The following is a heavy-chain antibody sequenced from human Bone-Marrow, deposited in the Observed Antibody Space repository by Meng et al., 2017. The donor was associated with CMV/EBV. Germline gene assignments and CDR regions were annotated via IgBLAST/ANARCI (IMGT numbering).Heavy chain of an antibody. CDR1: GFTFSDYY. CDR3: AKARFLTGNYGMDV. J-gene: IGHJ6*02. V-gene: IGHV3-11*01. D-gene: IGHD3-9*01. Sequence: GGSLRLSCAASGFTFSDYYMSWIRQAPGKGLEWVSYISNSGSTIYYADSVKGRFTISRDNAKNSLYLQMNSLRAEDTALYYCAKARFLTGNYGMDVWGQGTTVTVSS. CDR2: ISNSGSTI.